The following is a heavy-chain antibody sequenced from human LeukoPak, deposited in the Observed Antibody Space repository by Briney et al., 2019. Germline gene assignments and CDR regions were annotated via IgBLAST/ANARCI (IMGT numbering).Heavy chain of an antibody. D-gene: IGHD3-22*01. CDR3: ARAGDSSGYYYVAPDY. J-gene: IGHJ4*02. CDR1: GGTFSSYA. Sequence: ASVKVSCKASGGTFSSYAISWVRQAPGQGLEWMGGIIPIFGTANYAQKFQGRVTITADKSTSTAYMELSSLRSEDTAVYYCARAGDSSGYYYVAPDYWGQGTLVTVSS. CDR2: IIPIFGTA. V-gene: IGHV1-69*06.